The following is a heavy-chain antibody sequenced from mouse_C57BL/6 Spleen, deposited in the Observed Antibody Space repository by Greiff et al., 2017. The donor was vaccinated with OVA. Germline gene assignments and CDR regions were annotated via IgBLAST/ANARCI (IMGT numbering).Heavy chain of an antibody. CDR2: IYPGSGST. CDR3: ASITTVVEYYFDY. D-gene: IGHD1-1*01. V-gene: IGHV1-55*01. Sequence: VQLQQPGAELVKPGASVKMSCKASGYTFTSSWITWVKQRPGQGLEWIGDIYPGSGSTNYNEKFKSKATLTVDTSSSTAYMQLSSLTSEDSAVYYCASITTVVEYYFDYWGQGTTLTVSS. J-gene: IGHJ2*01. CDR1: GYTFTSSW.